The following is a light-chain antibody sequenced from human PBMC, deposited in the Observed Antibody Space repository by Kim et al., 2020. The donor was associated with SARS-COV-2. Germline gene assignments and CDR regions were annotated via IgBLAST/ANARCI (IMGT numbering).Light chain of an antibody. V-gene: IGKV3-11*01. J-gene: IGKJ3*01. CDR2: DTS. Sequence: LLPGERGTLSCRASQSIGNFLAWYQHKPGQAPRLLIYDTSNRATGIPDRFSGGGSGTDFTLTITSLEPEDFAVYYCQQGSNWPRTFGPGTKVDIK. CDR1: QSIGNF. CDR3: QQGSNWPRT.